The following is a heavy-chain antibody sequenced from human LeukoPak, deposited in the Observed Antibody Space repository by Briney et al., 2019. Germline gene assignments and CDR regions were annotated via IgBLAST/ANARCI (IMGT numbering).Heavy chain of an antibody. Sequence: GRSLRLSCAASGFTFSSYAMHWVRQAPGKGLEWVAVISYDGSNKYYADSVKGRFTIFRDNSKNTLYLQMNSLRAEDTAVYYCARGGWSPADGYNFDYWGQGTLVTVSS. CDR3: ARGGWSPADGYNFDY. J-gene: IGHJ4*02. CDR1: GFTFSSYA. D-gene: IGHD5-24*01. CDR2: ISYDGSNK. V-gene: IGHV3-30-3*01.